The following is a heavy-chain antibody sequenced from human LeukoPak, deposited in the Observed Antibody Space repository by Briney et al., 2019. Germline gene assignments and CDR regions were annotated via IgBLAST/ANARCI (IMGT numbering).Heavy chain of an antibody. CDR2: IYYSGST. Sequence: SETLSLTCTVSGGSISSYYWSWIRQPPGKGLEWIGYIYYSGSTNYNPSLTSRGTISVDTSNTQFSLKLSSVTAADTAVYYCARGVSVVAYYFDYWGQGTLVTVSS. J-gene: IGHJ4*02. CDR1: GGSISSYY. CDR3: ARGVSVVAYYFDY. D-gene: IGHD4-23*01. V-gene: IGHV4-59*01.